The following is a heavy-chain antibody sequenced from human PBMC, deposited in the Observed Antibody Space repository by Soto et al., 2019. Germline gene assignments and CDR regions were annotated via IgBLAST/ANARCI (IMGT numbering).Heavy chain of an antibody. CDR2: IGAGGDIT. CDR1: GFSFSNFA. Sequence: PGGSLRLSCAASGFSFSNFAMSWVRQAPGKGLEWVSGIGAGGDITFYADSVKGRFGISRDNSKNTVYLQVNSLRAEDTAVYFCAKDDFTDRGEDYSDHWGPGTLVTVSS. D-gene: IGHD2-21*01. V-gene: IGHV3-23*01. J-gene: IGHJ4*02. CDR3: AKDDFTDRGEDYSDH.